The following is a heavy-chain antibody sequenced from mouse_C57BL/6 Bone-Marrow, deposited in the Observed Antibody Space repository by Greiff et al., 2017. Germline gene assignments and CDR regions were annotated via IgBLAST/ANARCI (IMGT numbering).Heavy chain of an antibody. Sequence: VQLQQPGAELVMPGASVKLSCKASGYTFTSYWMHWVKQRPGQGLEWIGEIDPSDSYTYYNQKFKGQSTLTVDKSSNTAYMQLGGLTSEDSAVYYCASSSYGYFDVWGTGTTVTVSS. CDR2: IDPSDSYT. D-gene: IGHD1-1*01. V-gene: IGHV1-69*01. CDR3: ASSSYGYFDV. CDR1: GYTFTSYW. J-gene: IGHJ1*03.